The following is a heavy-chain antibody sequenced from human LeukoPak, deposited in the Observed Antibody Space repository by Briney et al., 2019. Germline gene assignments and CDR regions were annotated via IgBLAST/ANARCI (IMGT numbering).Heavy chain of an antibody. CDR3: VRDGGGSSGWPGYYYYVMDV. CDR2: INSEGSTT. CDR1: GFTFSSYW. Sequence: GGALRDSCAGSGFTFSSYWRHGVRQARGKGGVGVSRINSEGSTTSYADSVKGPFTISRDNAKTTLYLKMNSLRAEDTAVYYCVRDGGGSSGWPGYYYYVMDVWGQGTTVTVSS. D-gene: IGHD6-19*01. J-gene: IGHJ6*02. V-gene: IGHV3-74*01.